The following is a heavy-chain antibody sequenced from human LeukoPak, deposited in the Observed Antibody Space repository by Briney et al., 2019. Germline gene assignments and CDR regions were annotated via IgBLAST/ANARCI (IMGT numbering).Heavy chain of an antibody. CDR1: GYTFTSYG. CDR2: ISAYNGNT. J-gene: IGHJ6*03. CDR3: AIVVVAAFDMDV. V-gene: IGHV1-18*01. Sequence: GASVTVSCKASGYTFTSYGISWVRQAPGQGLQWMGWISAYNGNTNYAQKLQGRVTMTTDTSTSTAYMELRSLRSDDTAVYYCAIVVVAAFDMDVWGKGTTVTVSS. D-gene: IGHD2-15*01.